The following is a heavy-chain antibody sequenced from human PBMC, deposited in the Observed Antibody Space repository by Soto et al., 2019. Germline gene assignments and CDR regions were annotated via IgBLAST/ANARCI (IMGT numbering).Heavy chain of an antibody. V-gene: IGHV2-26*01. D-gene: IGHD3-22*01. J-gene: IGHJ5*02. CDR3: VLILSYFDIWFDP. CDR1: GFSLSNARMG. Sequence: QVTLKESGPVLVKPTETLTLTCTVSGFSLSNARMGVSWIRQPPGKALEWLAHIFSHDEKSYSTSLKSRLTISKDTSKSQVFLTMPNVDPVDTATYYCVLILSYFDIWFDPWGQGTLVTVSS. CDR2: IFSHDEK.